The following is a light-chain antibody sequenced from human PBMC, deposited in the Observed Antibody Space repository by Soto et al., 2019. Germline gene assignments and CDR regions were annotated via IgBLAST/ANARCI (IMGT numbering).Light chain of an antibody. CDR2: RAS. Sequence: ETVMTQSPDTLSLSPGESATLSCRASQSVSSNLAWHQWRPGQAPRLLIYRASTRAPGIPARFSGSGSGTEFTLTISSLQSEDFTVYYCQQYNNWPPITFGQGTRLEIK. J-gene: IGKJ5*01. CDR1: QSVSSN. CDR3: QQYNNWPPIT. V-gene: IGKV3-15*01.